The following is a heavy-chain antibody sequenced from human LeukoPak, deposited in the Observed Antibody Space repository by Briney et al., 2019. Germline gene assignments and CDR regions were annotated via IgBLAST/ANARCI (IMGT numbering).Heavy chain of an antibody. J-gene: IGHJ5*02. CDR3: ARAHLGFDP. CDR2: IHTSGST. CDR1: GASISISSYY. D-gene: IGHD3-16*01. V-gene: IGHV4-4*07. Sequence: SETLSLTCSVSGASISISSYYWHWMRQPAGKGLEWIGRIHTSGSTNYNPSLKSRVTMSIDTSKNQFSLELTSVTAADTAVYYCARAHLGFDPWGQGALVTVSS.